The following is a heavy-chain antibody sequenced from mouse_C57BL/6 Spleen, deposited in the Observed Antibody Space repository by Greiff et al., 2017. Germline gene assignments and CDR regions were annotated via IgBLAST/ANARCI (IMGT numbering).Heavy chain of an antibody. V-gene: IGHV1-42*01. J-gene: IGHJ3*01. CDR3: ARALLVTTVPAGFAY. CDR2: INPSTGGT. CDR1: GYSFTGYY. Sequence: QLKQSGPELVKPGASVKISCKASGYSFTGYYMNWVKQSPEKSLEWIGEINPSTGGTTYNQKFKAKATLTVDKSSSTAYMQLKSLTSEDSAVYYCARALLVTTVPAGFAYWGQGTLVTVSA. D-gene: IGHD1-1*01.